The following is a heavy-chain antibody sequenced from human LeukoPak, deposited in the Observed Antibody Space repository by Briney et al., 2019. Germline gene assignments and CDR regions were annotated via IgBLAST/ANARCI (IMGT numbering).Heavy chain of an antibody. CDR2: ISAYNGNT. CDR3: ARDRPYWYFDL. CDR1: GYTFTSYG. Sequence: ASVKVFCKASGYTFTSYGISWVRQAPGQGLEWMGLISAYNGNTNYAQKLQGRVTMTTDTSTSTAYMELRSLRSDDTAVYYCARDRPYWYFDLWGRGTLVTVSS. V-gene: IGHV1-18*01. J-gene: IGHJ2*01.